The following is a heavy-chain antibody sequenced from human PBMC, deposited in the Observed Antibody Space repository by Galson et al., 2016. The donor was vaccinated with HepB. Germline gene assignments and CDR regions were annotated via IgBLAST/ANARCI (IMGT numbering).Heavy chain of an antibody. J-gene: IGHJ6*02. D-gene: IGHD2/OR15-2a*01. CDR3: VRGEEVLYFSLDHGMDV. CDR2: IPYDGSNE. Sequence: SLRLSCAASGFSFNSYAMHWVRQAAVQGLEWVAGIPYDGSNEFYADSVKGRFTISRDNSKNTLYLQMNSLRAKDTAVYYCVRGEEVLYFSLDHGMDVWGQGTTVTVSS. V-gene: IGHV3-30*04. CDR1: GFSFNSYA.